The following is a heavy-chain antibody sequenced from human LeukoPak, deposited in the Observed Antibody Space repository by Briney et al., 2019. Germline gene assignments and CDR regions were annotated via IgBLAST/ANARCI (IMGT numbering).Heavy chain of an antibody. CDR3: ARHSGSYLVVAQYFDY. J-gene: IGHJ4*02. Sequence: SETLSLTCTVSGGSISSYYWSWIRQPPGKGLEWIGYIYYSGSTNYNPSLKSRVTISVDTSKNQFSLKLSSVTAADTAVYHCARHSGSYLVVAQYFDYWGQGTLVTVSS. V-gene: IGHV4-59*08. D-gene: IGHD1-26*01. CDR1: GGSISSYY. CDR2: IYYSGST.